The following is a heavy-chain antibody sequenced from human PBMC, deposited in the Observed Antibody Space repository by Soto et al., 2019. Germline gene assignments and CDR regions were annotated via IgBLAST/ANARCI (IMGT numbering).Heavy chain of an antibody. Sequence: SETLSLTCSVSGGSINSSSYFWGWVRQPAGKGLEWIGRINTNEFTNYDPSLKSRVTMSVDTSKNQISLKLRSVTAADTAVYCCARVQSKYGYWFDPWGQGTLVTVSS. CDR3: ARVQSKYGYWFDP. CDR2: INTNEFT. J-gene: IGHJ5*02. D-gene: IGHD4-4*01. V-gene: IGHV4-61*02. CDR1: GGSINSSSYF.